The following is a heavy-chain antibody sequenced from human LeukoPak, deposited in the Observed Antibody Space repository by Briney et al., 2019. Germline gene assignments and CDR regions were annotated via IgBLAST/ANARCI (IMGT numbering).Heavy chain of an antibody. J-gene: IGHJ4*02. CDR1: DDSISTYNYY. CDR3: TRGGDVYKLGNF. Sequence: SETLTLTCTVSDDSISTYNYYWRWLRQPPGKGLEWFGTCGTPYYSPSLNGRVSITVDTSKNQFSLMLKSVTATDTAVYYCTRGGDVYKLGNFWGQGTLVTVSS. V-gene: IGHV4-39*01. D-gene: IGHD5-24*01. CDR2: CGTP.